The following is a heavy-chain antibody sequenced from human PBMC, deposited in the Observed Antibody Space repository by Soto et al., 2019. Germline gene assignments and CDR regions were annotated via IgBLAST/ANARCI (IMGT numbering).Heavy chain of an antibody. D-gene: IGHD2-2*01. V-gene: IGHV5-51*01. CDR2: IYPGDSDT. Sequence: GESLKISCKGSGYSFTSYWIGWVRQMPGKGLEWMGIIYPGDSDTRYSPSFQGQVTISADKSISTAYLQWSSLKASDTAMYYCARRGRYCSSTSCPQPGYWGQGTLVTVSS. J-gene: IGHJ4*02. CDR3: ARRGRYCSSTSCPQPGY. CDR1: GYSFTSYW.